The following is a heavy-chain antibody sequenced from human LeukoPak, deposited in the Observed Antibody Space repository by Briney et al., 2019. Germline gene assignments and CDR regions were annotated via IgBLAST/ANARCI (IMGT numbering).Heavy chain of an antibody. Sequence: PGGSLRLSCAASGFTFSSYAMHWVRQAPGKGLEYVSAISSNGGSTYYANSVKGRFTISRDNSKNTLFLQMNSLRAEDTAVYYCARGRRDCSGDCYVAFDIWGQGTMVTVSS. CDR3: ARGRRDCSGDCYVAFDI. D-gene: IGHD2-21*02. CDR1: GFTFSSYA. J-gene: IGHJ3*02. CDR2: ISSNGGST. V-gene: IGHV3-64*01.